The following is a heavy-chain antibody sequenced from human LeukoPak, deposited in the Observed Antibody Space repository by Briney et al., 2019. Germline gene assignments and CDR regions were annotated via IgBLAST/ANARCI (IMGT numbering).Heavy chain of an antibody. J-gene: IGHJ4*02. CDR1: GFTFSSYS. V-gene: IGHV3-20*04. D-gene: IGHD6-6*01. CDR3: ARDLTRTPAARPRDDY. Sequence: GGSLRLSCAVSGFTFSSYSMNWVRRAPGKGLEWVSCINWNGGSTGYADSVKGRFTISRDNAKNSLYLQMNSLRAEDTAVYYCARDLTRTPAARPRDDYWGQGTLVTVSS. CDR2: INWNGGST.